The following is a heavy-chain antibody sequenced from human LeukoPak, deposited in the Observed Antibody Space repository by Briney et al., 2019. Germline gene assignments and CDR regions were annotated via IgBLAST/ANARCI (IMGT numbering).Heavy chain of an antibody. J-gene: IGHJ5*02. V-gene: IGHV4-59*01. CDR1: GGSISPYY. D-gene: IGHD1-26*01. CDR2: IYYSGST. Sequence: PSETLSLTCTVSGGSISPYYWTWIRQPPGKGLQYIGYIYYSGSTNYNPSLKSRITISVHTSKDQFSLKLSSVTAADTAVYYCARGHYRGTYPLHWFDPWGQGTLVTVSS. CDR3: ARGHYRGTYPLHWFDP.